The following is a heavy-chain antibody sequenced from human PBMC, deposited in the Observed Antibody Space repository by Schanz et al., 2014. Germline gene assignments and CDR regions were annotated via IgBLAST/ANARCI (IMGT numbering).Heavy chain of an antibody. J-gene: IGHJ4*02. D-gene: IGHD3-10*01. V-gene: IGHV3-23*01. CDR3: VSSGSYSSYAV. Sequence: EVQLLESGGGLVQPGGSLRLSCAASGFTFSAYAMTWVRQIPGKGLEWVSAISASGGTTYYADSVKGRFTISRDNAKNSLYLQMNSLRAEDTAVYHCVSSGSYSSYAVWGQGTLVTVSS. CDR2: ISASGGTT. CDR1: GFTFSAYA.